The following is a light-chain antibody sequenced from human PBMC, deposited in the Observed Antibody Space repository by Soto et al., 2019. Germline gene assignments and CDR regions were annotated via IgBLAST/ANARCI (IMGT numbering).Light chain of an antibody. CDR1: QRVSSY. Sequence: DIQMTQSPSSLSASVGDRVTITCRASQRVSSYLYWYQQKPGKAPKFLIYAASSLQSGVPSRFSGSGSGTDFTLTISSLQPEDFATYYCQQNHSTPLTFGGGTKVEIK. V-gene: IGKV1-39*01. CDR2: AAS. CDR3: QQNHSTPLT. J-gene: IGKJ4*01.